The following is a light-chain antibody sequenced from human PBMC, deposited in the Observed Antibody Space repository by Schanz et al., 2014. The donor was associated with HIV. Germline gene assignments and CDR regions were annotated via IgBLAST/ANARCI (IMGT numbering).Light chain of an antibody. CDR3: ISYTSDTVL. V-gene: IGLV2-14*03. CDR2: DGS. Sequence: QSALTQPASVSGPPGQSITFSCTGGGSEFGTSLSVSWYQQHPGKAPQLMIYDGSSRPSGVSNRFSGSKSDNTASLTISGLQPEDEADYYCISYTSDTVLFGGGTKLTVL. CDR1: GSEFGTSLS. J-gene: IGLJ2*01.